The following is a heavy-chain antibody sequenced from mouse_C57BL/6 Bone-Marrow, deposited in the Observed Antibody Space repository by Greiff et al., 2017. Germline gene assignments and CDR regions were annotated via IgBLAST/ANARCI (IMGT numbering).Heavy chain of an antibody. D-gene: IGHD1-1*01. CDR2: ISYDGSN. CDR1: GYSITSGYY. CDR3: ARDRDYYGSSCYYFDY. V-gene: IGHV3-6*01. Sequence: ESGPGLVKPSQSLSLTCSVTGYSITSGYYWNWIRQFPGNKLEWMGYISYDGSNNYNPSLKNRISITRDTSKNQFFLKLYSVTTDDTATYYCARDRDYYGSSCYYFDYWGQGTTLTVSS. J-gene: IGHJ2*01.